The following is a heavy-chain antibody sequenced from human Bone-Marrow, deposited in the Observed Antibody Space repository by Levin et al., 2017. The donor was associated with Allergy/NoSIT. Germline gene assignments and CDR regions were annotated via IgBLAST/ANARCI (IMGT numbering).Heavy chain of an antibody. CDR1: GFTFSSYG. Sequence: PGGSLRLSCAASGFTFSSYGMHWVRQAPGKGLEWVAVISYDGSNKYYADSVKGRFTISRDNSKNTLYLQMNSLRAEDTAVYYCAKEGDIVATIDIYFDYWGQGTLVTVSS. J-gene: IGHJ4*02. V-gene: IGHV3-30*18. CDR2: ISYDGSNK. D-gene: IGHD5-12*01. CDR3: AKEGDIVATIDIYFDY.